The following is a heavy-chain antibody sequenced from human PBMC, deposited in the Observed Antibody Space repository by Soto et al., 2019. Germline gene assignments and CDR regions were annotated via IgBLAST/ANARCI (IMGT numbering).Heavy chain of an antibody. CDR1: GFIFNSYW. D-gene: IGHD4-17*01. CDR2: INSDGSRA. Sequence: GGSLRLSCAASGFIFNSYWMHWVRQAPGKGLVWVSRINSDGSRANYADSMKGRITISRDNAKNTLYLQMSSLRAEDTAVYYCARAPPFYGGTFDYWGQGTLVTVSS. V-gene: IGHV3-74*01. CDR3: ARAPPFYGGTFDY. J-gene: IGHJ4*02.